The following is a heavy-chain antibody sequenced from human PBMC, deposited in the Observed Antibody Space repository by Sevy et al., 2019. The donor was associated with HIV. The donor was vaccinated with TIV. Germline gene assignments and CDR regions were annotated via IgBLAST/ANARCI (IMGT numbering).Heavy chain of an antibody. Sequence: GGSLRLSCAASGFTFSSYSMNWVRQAPGKGLEWVSSISSSSSYIYYADSVKGRFTISRENAKNSLYLQMNGLRAEDTAVYYCARCSGGSCYGNWFDPWGQGTLVTVSS. CDR3: ARCSGGSCYGNWFDP. CDR1: GFTFSSYS. D-gene: IGHD2-15*01. CDR2: ISSSSSYI. J-gene: IGHJ5*02. V-gene: IGHV3-21*01.